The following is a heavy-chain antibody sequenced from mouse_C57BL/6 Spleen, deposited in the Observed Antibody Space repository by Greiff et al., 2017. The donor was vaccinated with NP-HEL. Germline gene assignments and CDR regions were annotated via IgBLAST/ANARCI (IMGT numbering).Heavy chain of an antibody. V-gene: IGHV5-9-1*02. D-gene: IGHD1-1*01. CDR3: TREGYYYGSSPYYAMDY. Sequence: EVKLVESGEGLVKPGGSLKLSCAPSGFTFSSYAMSWVRQTPEKRLEWVAYISSGGDYIYYADTVKGRFTISRDNARNTLYLQMSSLKSEDTAMYYCTREGYYYGSSPYYAMDYWGQGTSVTVSS. J-gene: IGHJ4*01. CDR2: ISSGGDYI. CDR1: GFTFSSYA.